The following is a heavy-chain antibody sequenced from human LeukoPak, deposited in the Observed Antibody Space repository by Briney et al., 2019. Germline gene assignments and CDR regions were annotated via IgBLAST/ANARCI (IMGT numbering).Heavy chain of an antibody. Sequence: PGGSLRLSCAASGFTFSYYGMHWVRQAPGKGLEWVVVISYDGSNEYYADSVKGRFTISRDNSKNTLYLQMNSLRAEDTAAYYCAKAYGGYESHYYYYGMDVWGQGTTVTVSS. CDR1: GFTFSYYG. V-gene: IGHV3-30*18. CDR2: ISYDGSNE. J-gene: IGHJ6*02. CDR3: AKAYGGYESHYYYYGMDV. D-gene: IGHD5-12*01.